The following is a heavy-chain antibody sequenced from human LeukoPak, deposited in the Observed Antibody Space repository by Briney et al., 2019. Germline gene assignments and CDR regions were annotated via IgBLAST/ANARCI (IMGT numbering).Heavy chain of an antibody. V-gene: IGHV4-59*01. CDR2: IYYTGST. D-gene: IGHD3-22*01. CDR1: GGSISSYY. CDR3: AGASYYDGWFVP. J-gene: IGHJ5*02. Sequence: PSETLSLTCTVSGGSISSYYWNWIRQPPGKGLEWIGNIYYTGSTKYNPSLKSRVTTSVDTSKNQFSLKLSSVTAADTAVYYCAGASYYDGWFVPWGQGTLVTVSA.